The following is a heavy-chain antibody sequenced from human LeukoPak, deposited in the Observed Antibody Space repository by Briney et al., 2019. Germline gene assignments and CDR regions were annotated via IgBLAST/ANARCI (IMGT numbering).Heavy chain of an antibody. V-gene: IGHV3-30*18. CDR1: GFTFSSYG. J-gene: IGHJ4*02. CDR3: AKDAEHGYYDFWSGYFDY. Sequence: GGSLRLSCAASGFTFSSYGMHWVRQAPGKGLEWVAVISYDGSNKYYADSVKGRFTISRDNSKNTLYLQMNSLRAEDTAVYYCAKDAEHGYYDFWSGYFDYWGQGTLVTVSS. CDR2: ISYDGSNK. D-gene: IGHD3-3*01.